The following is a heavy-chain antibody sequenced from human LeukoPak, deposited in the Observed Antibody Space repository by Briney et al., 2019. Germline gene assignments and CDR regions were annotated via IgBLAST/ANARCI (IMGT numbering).Heavy chain of an antibody. CDR2: INHSGST. D-gene: IGHD3-10*01. Sequence: SETLSLTCAVYGGSFSGYYWSWIRQPPGKGLEWIGEINHSGSTNYNPSLKSRVTISVDTSKNQFSLKMSSVTAADTAVYYCARGAVLWFRPKLYYYYMDVWGKGTTVTVSS. J-gene: IGHJ6*03. V-gene: IGHV4-34*01. CDR3: ARGAVLWFRPKLYYYYMDV. CDR1: GGSFSGYY.